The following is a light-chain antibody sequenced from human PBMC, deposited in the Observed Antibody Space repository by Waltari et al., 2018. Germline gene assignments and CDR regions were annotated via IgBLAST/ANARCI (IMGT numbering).Light chain of an antibody. V-gene: IGKV1-5*03. Sequence: DIQLTQSPSTLSASVGDRATITCRASQRISSWLAWYQQKPGKAPKLLIYKASSIERGVPSRFSGSGSGTEFTLTISSLQPDDFATYYCQQYNSYALTFGGGTKVEIK. J-gene: IGKJ4*01. CDR3: QQYNSYALT. CDR2: KAS. CDR1: QRISSW.